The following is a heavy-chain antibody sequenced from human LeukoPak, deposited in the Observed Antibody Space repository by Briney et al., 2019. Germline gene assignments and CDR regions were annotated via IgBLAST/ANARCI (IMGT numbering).Heavy chain of an antibody. J-gene: IGHJ6*03. Sequence: ASVKVSCKAFGYTFTSNYMHWVRQAPGQGPEWMGVISPSGGSTTYAQKFQGRVTLTRDMSTSTDYLELSSLRSEDTAVYYCARDRRIAVAGTNYYYYYYMDVWGKGTTVTVSS. CDR2: ISPSGGST. V-gene: IGHV1-46*01. D-gene: IGHD6-19*01. CDR3: ARDRRIAVAGTNYYYYYYMDV. CDR1: GYTFTSNY.